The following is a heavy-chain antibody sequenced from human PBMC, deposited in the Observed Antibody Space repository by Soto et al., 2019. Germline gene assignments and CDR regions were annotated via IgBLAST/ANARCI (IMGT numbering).Heavy chain of an antibody. J-gene: IGHJ6*02. V-gene: IGHV1-69*13. Sequence: GASVKVSCKASGGTFSSYAISWVRQAPGQGLEWMGGTIPIFGTANYAQKFQGRVTITADESTSTAYMELSSLRSEDTAVYYCARGGRGGYSYGYYYYGMDVWGQGTTVTVSS. D-gene: IGHD5-18*01. CDR1: GGTFSSYA. CDR3: ARGGRGGYSYGYYYYGMDV. CDR2: TIPIFGTA.